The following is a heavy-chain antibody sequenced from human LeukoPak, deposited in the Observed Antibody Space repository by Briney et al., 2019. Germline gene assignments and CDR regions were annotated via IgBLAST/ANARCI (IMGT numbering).Heavy chain of an antibody. D-gene: IGHD3-22*01. CDR1: GYTFTSFG. V-gene: IGHV1-18*01. J-gene: IGHJ4*02. CDR2: ISAYNGNT. Sequence: ASVKVSCKASGYTFTSFGISWVRQAPGQGLEWMGWISAYNGNTNYAQKLQGRVTMTRNTSISTAYMELSSLRSEDTAVYYCARGAYYDSSGYYMVDYWGQGTLVTVSS. CDR3: ARGAYYDSSGYYMVDY.